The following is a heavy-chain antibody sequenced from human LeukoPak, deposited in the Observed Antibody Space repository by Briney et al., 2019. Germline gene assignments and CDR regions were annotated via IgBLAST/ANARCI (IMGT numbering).Heavy chain of an antibody. CDR1: GFTFNNAW. V-gene: IGHV3-15*01. CDR3: TTEGYTYGNHGLDI. CDR2: IKRKSDGGTT. Sequence: GGSLRLSCAASGFTFNNAWMSWVRQAPGKGLEWVGHIKRKSDGGTTDYAAPVKGRFTMSRDDSKNTLYVQMNNLEIEDTAVYYCTTEGYTYGNHGLDIWGQGTMVTVSS. D-gene: IGHD5-18*01. J-gene: IGHJ3*02.